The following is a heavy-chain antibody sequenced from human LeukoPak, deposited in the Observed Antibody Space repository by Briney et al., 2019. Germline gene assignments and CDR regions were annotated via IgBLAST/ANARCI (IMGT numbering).Heavy chain of an antibody. D-gene: IGHD6-19*01. Sequence: GGSLRLSCAASGFTFSSYAMSWVRQAPGKGLEWVSAISGSGAGTNYADSVKGRFTISRDTSKNTLYLQMNSLRAEDTAIYFCAAKGHSGWYFDFWGQGTLVTVSS. J-gene: IGHJ4*02. CDR3: AAKGHSGWYFDF. V-gene: IGHV3-23*01. CDR1: GFTFSSYA. CDR2: ISGSGAGT.